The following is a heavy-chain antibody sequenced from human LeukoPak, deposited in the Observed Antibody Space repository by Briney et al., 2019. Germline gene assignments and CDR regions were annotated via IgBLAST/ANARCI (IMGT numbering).Heavy chain of an antibody. J-gene: IGHJ5*02. Sequence: GGSLRLSCAASGFTFDDYTMHWVRQAPGKGLEWDSLISWDGGSTYYADSVKDRFTISRDNSKNSLYLQMNSLRTEDTALYYCAKDITGGGTMVRGVIITGLDWFDPWGQGTLVTVSS. CDR3: AKDITGGGTMVRGVIITGLDWFDP. CDR2: ISWDGGST. CDR1: GFTFDDYT. D-gene: IGHD3-10*01. V-gene: IGHV3-43*01.